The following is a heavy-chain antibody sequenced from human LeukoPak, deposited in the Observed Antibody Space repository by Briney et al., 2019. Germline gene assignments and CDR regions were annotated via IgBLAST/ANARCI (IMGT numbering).Heavy chain of an antibody. D-gene: IGHD4-17*01. CDR1: GGSISSGGYY. Sequence: SETLSLTCTVSGGSISSGGYYWGWIRQHLGKGLEWIGYIYYSGSTYYNPSLKSRVTISVDTSKNQFSLKLSSVTAADTAVYYCSRETTLTTSWFDLWGQGTLVTVSS. CDR3: SRETTLTTSWFDL. CDR2: IYYSGST. J-gene: IGHJ5*02. V-gene: IGHV4-31*03.